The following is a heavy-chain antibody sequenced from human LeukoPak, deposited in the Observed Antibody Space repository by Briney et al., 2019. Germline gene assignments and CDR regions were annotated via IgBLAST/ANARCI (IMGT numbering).Heavy chain of an antibody. Sequence: SVKVSCKASGGTFSSYAISWVRQAPGQGLEWMGGIIPIFGTANYAQKFQGRVTITADESTSTAYMELSSLRSEDTAVYYCARDWVAVAGTFQGNFDYWGQGTLVTVPS. CDR3: ARDWVAVAGTFQGNFDY. V-gene: IGHV1-69*01. J-gene: IGHJ4*02. D-gene: IGHD6-19*01. CDR2: IIPIFGTA. CDR1: GGTFSSYA.